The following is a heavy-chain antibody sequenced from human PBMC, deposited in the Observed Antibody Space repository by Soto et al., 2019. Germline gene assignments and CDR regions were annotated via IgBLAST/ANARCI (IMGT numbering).Heavy chain of an antibody. CDR1: GGSISSGGYS. V-gene: IGHV4-30-2*01. J-gene: IGHJ4*02. Sequence: SETLSLTCAVSGGSISSGGYSWSWIRQPPGKGLEWIGYIYHSGSPYYNPSLKSRVTISVDRSKNQFSLKLSSVTAADTAVYYCARAAPRKCRGGSCSSGMHYSGQGTL. CDR3: ARAAPRKCRGGSCSSGMHY. CDR2: IYHSGSP. D-gene: IGHD2-15*01.